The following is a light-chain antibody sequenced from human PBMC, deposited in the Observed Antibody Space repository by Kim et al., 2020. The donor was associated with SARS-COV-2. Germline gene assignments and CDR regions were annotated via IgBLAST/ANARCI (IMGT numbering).Light chain of an antibody. Sequence: GAGGERDTITCRARHSMSRWWAWVQQKPGKATKLLIYDASSLESGVPSRFSGSGSGTEFTLTISSLQPDDFATYYCQHYNGQPVTFGGGTKVDIK. CDR3: QHYNGQPVT. CDR2: DAS. V-gene: IGKV1-5*01. CDR1: HSMSRW. J-gene: IGKJ4*01.